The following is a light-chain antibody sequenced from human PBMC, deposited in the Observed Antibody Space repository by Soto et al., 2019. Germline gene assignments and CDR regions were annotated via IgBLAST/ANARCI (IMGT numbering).Light chain of an antibody. Sequence: EIVXTXXPXTLSLSPGERATLSCRASQSVSSYLAWYQQKPGQAHRLLIYDTSKRATGIPARFSGSGSGPDFTLTISSLEPEDFAVYSCQQRTNWPRSFTFGPGTKVDIK. J-gene: IGKJ3*01. V-gene: IGKV3-11*01. CDR3: QQRTNWPRSFT. CDR2: DTS. CDR1: QSVSSY.